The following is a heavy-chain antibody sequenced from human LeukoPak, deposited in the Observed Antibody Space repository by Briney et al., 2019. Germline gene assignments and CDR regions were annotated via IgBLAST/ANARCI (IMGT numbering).Heavy chain of an antibody. D-gene: IGHD3-16*01. Sequence: SGGSLRLSCAASGFTFSSYAMHWVRQAPGKGLEYVSAISSNGGSTYYANSVKGRFTISRDNSKNTLYLQMGSLRAEDMAVYYCARGYYDYVWGSQFDYWGQGTLVTVSS. CDR1: GFTFSSYA. V-gene: IGHV3-64*01. J-gene: IGHJ4*02. CDR2: ISSNGGST. CDR3: ARGYYDYVWGSQFDY.